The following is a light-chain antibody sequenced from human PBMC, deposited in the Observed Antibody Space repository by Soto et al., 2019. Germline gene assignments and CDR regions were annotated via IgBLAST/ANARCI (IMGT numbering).Light chain of an antibody. CDR1: QGISSF. Sequence: DIQLTQSPSFLSASVGHRVTITCRASQGISSFLAWYKQQPPKAPELLIYGASILQTGVPSRFSGSGSGTDFTLTINSLQPEDGATDDGQQAKSFPITFGQVTRLEI. CDR2: GAS. J-gene: IGKJ5*01. V-gene: IGKV1-9*01. CDR3: QQAKSFPIT.